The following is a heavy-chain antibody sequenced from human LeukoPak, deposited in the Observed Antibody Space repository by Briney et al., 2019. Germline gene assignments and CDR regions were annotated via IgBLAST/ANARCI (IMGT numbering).Heavy chain of an antibody. CDR1: GFTFGDYA. CDR3: TRAFRDFNTYYYDSSGLGDPGMDV. D-gene: IGHD3-22*01. V-gene: IGHV3-49*03. J-gene: IGHJ6*02. Sequence: GGSLRLSCTASGFTFGDYAMSWFRQAPGKGLEWVGFIRSKAYGGTTEYAASVKGRFTISRDDSKSIAYLQMDSLKTEDTAVYYCTRAFRDFNTYYYDSSGLGDPGMDVWGQGTTVTVSS. CDR2: IRSKAYGGTT.